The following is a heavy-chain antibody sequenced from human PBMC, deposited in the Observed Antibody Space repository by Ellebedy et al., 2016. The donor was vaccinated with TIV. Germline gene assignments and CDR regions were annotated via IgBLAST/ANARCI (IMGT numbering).Heavy chain of an antibody. CDR1: GFTFSDHW. D-gene: IGHD6-19*01. Sequence: GESLKISCAASGFTFSDHWMHWVRQGPGKGLVWVARINSDGRSISYADSVKGRFTISRDNAKNTLYQQMNSLRAEDTAVYYCVRRRSGWYYFDYWGQGTLVTVSS. CDR2: INSDGRSI. V-gene: IGHV3-74*01. CDR3: VRRRSGWYYFDY. J-gene: IGHJ4*02.